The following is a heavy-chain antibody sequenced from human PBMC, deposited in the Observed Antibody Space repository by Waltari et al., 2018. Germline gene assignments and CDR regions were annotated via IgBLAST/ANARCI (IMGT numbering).Heavy chain of an antibody. J-gene: IGHJ6*02. CDR2: CRAYKGNT. Sequence: QVQLVQSGAEVKKPGASVKVSCKASGYTFTSYGISWVRQAPGQGLEWMGWCRAYKGNTNYAQKLQGSVTMTTDTSTSTAYMELRSLRSDDTAVYYCARFRMAAADPFYYGMDVWGQGTTVTVSS. V-gene: IGHV1-18*01. D-gene: IGHD6-13*01. CDR3: ARFRMAAADPFYYGMDV. CDR1: GYTFTSYG.